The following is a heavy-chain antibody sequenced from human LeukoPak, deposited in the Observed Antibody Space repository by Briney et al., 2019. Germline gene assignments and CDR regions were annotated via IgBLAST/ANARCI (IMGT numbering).Heavy chain of an antibody. J-gene: IGHJ4*02. D-gene: IGHD1-26*01. CDR1: GFTFSNYD. V-gene: IGHV3-13*01. CDR3: ARQNTPHGNFDY. Sequence: QPGGSLRLSCAASGFTFSNYDMHWVRQATGKGLEWVSAIGVAANTSYSGSVKGRFTISRENAKNSLYLLMSSLRAEDTAMYYCARQNTPHGNFDYWGQGTLVTVSS. CDR2: IGVAANT.